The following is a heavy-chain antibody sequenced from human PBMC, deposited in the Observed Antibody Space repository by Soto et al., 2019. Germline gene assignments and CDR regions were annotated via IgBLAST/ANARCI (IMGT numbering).Heavy chain of an antibody. CDR2: ISYDGSNK. CDR1: GFTFSSYG. J-gene: IGHJ6*02. CDR3: AKDGILFLDV. Sequence: QVPLVESGGGVVQPGRSLRLSCAASGFTFSSYGMHWVRQAPGKGLEWVAVISYDGSNKYYADSVKGRFTISRDNSKNTLYLQMNSLRAEDTAVYYCAKDGILFLDVWGQGTTVTVSS. V-gene: IGHV3-30*18. D-gene: IGHD2-15*01.